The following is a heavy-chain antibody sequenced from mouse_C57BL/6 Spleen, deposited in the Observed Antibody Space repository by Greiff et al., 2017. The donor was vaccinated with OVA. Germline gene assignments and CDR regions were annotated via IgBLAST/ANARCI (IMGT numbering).Heavy chain of an antibody. CDR2: IRSKSNNYAT. J-gene: IGHJ1*03. Sequence: EVQLVESGGGLVQPKGSLKLSCAASGFSFNTYAMNWVRQAPGKGLEWVARIRSKSNNYATYYADSVKDRFTISRDDSESMLYLKMNNLKTEDTAMYYCVRGPGNWYFDVWGTGTTVTVSS. CDR1: GFSFNTYA. D-gene: IGHD4-1*01. V-gene: IGHV10-1*01. CDR3: VRGPGNWYFDV.